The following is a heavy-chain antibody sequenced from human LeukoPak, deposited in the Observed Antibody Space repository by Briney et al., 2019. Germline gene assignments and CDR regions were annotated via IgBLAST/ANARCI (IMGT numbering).Heavy chain of an antibody. V-gene: IGHV4-34*01. J-gene: IGHJ5*02. Sequence: SETLSLTCAVYGGSFSGYYWSRIRQPPGKGLEWIGEINHSGSTNYNPSLKSRVTISVDTSKNQFSLKLSSVTAADTAVYYCVRGRGTPGRRWFDPWGQGTLVTVSS. CDR1: GGSFSGYY. CDR3: VRGRGTPGRRWFDP. D-gene: IGHD2-15*01. CDR2: INHSGST.